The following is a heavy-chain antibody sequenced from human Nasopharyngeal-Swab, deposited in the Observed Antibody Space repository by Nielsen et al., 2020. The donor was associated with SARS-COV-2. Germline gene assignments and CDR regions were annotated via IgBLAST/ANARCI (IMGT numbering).Heavy chain of an antibody. Sequence: GKSLKISCAASGFTFDDYAMHWVRQAPGKGLEWVSGISWNSGSIGYADSVKGRFTISRDNAKNSLYLQLNILRAEDTALYYCARPGDDLDYWGQGTLVTVSS. CDR3: ARPGDDLDY. CDR1: GFTFDDYA. CDR2: ISWNSGSI. J-gene: IGHJ4*02. V-gene: IGHV3-9*01. D-gene: IGHD4-17*01.